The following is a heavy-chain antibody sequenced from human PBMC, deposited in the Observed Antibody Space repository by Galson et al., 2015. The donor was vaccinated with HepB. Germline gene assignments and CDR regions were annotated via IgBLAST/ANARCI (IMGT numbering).Heavy chain of an antibody. D-gene: IGHD2-15*01. J-gene: IGHJ4*02. CDR3: ARAAYCSGGSCWGFDY. V-gene: IGHV3-72*01. Sequence: SLRLSCAASGFTFSDYYMDWVRQAPGKGLEWVGRTRNKANSYTTEYAASVKGRFTISRDESYNSLYLQMNSLQTEDTAVYYCARAAYCSGGSCWGFDYWGQETLVTVSS. CDR1: GFTFSDYY. CDR2: TRNKANSYTT.